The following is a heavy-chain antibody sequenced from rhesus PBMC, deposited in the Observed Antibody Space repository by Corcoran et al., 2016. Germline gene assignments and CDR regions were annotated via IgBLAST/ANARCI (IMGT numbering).Heavy chain of an antibody. V-gene: IGHV4-80*01. J-gene: IGHJ4*01. CDR1: VPVFSIHW. CDR3: AGGAGGGDGPFFDP. Sequence: QLRLQSWGPVLVSPSEPLSPRSVACVPVFSIHWGWWGRPPPGGRVGWMGVITGGSRTTKYSHSLKRRVTISKTASKKQLFLRMSSLTAADTAVYSCAGGAGGGDGPFFDPWGRGVLVTVSS. CDR2: ITGGSRTT.